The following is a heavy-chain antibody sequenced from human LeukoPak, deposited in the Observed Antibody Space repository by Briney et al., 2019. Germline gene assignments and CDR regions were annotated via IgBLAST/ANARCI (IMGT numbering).Heavy chain of an antibody. J-gene: IGHJ3*02. CDR3: AREPYPDAFDI. Sequence: GGSLRLSCAASGFTFNHYGMHWVRQAPGKGLEWVAVIWYDGSNKYYADSVKGRFTISRDNSKNTLYLQMNSLRAEDTAVYYCAREPYPDAFDIWGQGTMVTVSS. CDR2: IWYDGSNK. D-gene: IGHD2-2*02. V-gene: IGHV3-33*08. CDR1: GFTFNHYG.